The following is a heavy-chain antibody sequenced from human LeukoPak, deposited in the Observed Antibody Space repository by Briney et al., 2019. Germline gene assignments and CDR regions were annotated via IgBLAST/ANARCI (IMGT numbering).Heavy chain of an antibody. CDR2: ISYDGSNK. V-gene: IGHV3-30-3*01. CDR3: ARAQGYSSGWDFQH. Sequence: GRSLRLSCAASGFTFSSYAMHWVRQAPGKGLEWVAVISYDGSNKYYADSVKGRFTISRDNSKNTLYLQMNSLRAEDTAVYYCARAQGYSSGWDFQHWGQGTLVTVSS. J-gene: IGHJ1*01. D-gene: IGHD6-19*01. CDR1: GFTFSSYA.